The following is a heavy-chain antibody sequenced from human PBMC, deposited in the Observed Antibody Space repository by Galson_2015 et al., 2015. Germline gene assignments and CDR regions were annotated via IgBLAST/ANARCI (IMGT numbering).Heavy chain of an antibody. V-gene: IGHV3-21*01. Sequence: SLRLSCAASGFTFSSCSMNWVRQAPGKGLEWVSSISSSSSYIYYADSVKGRFTISRDNAKNSLYLQMNSLRAEDTAVYYCARENDPYYDILTGYQSYYYYGMDVWGQGTTVTVSS. CDR1: GFTFSSCS. J-gene: IGHJ6*02. D-gene: IGHD3-9*01. CDR3: ARENDPYYDILTGYQSYYYYGMDV. CDR2: ISSSSSYI.